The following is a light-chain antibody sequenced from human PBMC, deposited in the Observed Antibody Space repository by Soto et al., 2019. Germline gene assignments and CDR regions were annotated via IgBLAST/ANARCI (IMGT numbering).Light chain of an antibody. Sequence: DIQMTQSPSFVSASVGDRVTITCRAGQAVSTWLAWYQQKPGDAPKLLIYAASTLQSGVPSRFSGSGSGTDFTLTIRSLQPEDFATYYCQQSNSFPRTFGGGTKVDI. CDR1: QAVSTW. V-gene: IGKV1-12*01. J-gene: IGKJ4*01. CDR2: AAS. CDR3: QQSNSFPRT.